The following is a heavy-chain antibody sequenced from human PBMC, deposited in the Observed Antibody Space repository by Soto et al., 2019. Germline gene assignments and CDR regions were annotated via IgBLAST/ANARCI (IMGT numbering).Heavy chain of an antibody. D-gene: IGHD3-10*01. V-gene: IGHV3-30*04. CDR3: NSIRGADAFDI. CDR2: ISNDESNR. CDR1: GFTFSIYT. Sequence: GGSLRLSCAASGFTFSIYTMNWVRQAPGKGLEWVAVISNDESNRYYADSVKGRFTISRDNSKNTLDLQMNSLRAEDTAIYYCNSIRGADAFDIWGQGKILTVSS. J-gene: IGHJ3*02.